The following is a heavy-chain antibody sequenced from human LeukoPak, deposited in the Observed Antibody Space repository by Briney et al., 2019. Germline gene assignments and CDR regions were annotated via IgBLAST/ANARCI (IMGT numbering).Heavy chain of an antibody. Sequence: PSETLSLTCTVSGGSISSSSYYWGWIRQPPGKGLEWIGYIYYSGSTYYNPSLKSRVTISVDTSKNQFSLKLSSVTAADTAVYYCARAPLRWYYFDYWGQGTLVTVSS. CDR1: GGSISSSSYY. J-gene: IGHJ4*02. V-gene: IGHV4-31*03. D-gene: IGHD2-15*01. CDR2: IYYSGST. CDR3: ARAPLRWYYFDY.